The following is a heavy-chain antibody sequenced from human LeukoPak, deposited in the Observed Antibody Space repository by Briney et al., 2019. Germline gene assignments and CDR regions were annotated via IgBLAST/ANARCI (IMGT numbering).Heavy chain of an antibody. CDR1: GGSISSYY. D-gene: IGHD2-2*01. Sequence: SETLSLTCTVSGGSISSYYWSWIRQPPGKGLEWIGYIYYSGSTNYNPSLKSRVTISVDTSKNQFSLKLTSVTAADTAVYYCARSPTKRVPEDYWGQGTLVTVSS. CDR3: ARSPTKRVPEDY. J-gene: IGHJ4*02. V-gene: IGHV4-59*12. CDR2: IYYSGST.